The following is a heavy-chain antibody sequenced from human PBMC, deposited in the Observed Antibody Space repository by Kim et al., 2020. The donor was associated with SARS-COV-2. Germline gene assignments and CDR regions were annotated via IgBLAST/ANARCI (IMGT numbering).Heavy chain of an antibody. CDR1: GFTFSSYA. CDR3: AKSYYFVSGNFDS. J-gene: IGHJ4*02. D-gene: IGHD3-10*01. CDR2: FSGNVAST. V-gene: IGHV3-23*01. Sequence: GGSLRLSCAASGFTFSSYAMSWVRQAPGKGLEWVSAFSGNVASTYYADSVKGLFTISRDNSENTLYLQMNSLRAEHSAVYYCAKSYYFVSGNFDSWGQGT.